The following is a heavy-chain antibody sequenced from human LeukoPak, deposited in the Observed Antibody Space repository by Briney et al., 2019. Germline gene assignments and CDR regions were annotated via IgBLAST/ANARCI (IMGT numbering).Heavy chain of an antibody. CDR3: ARQGGYSYDYFDY. CDR1: GFTFSSYG. D-gene: IGHD5-18*01. Sequence: GGSRRLSCAASGFTFSSYGMHWVRQAPGKGLGWVAVLRYDGSNTYYADSVKGRFTIYRDNSKNPLYLQMNSLRAEDTAVYYCARQGGYSYDYFDYWGQGTLVTVSS. V-gene: IGHV3-33*01. CDR2: LRYDGSNT. J-gene: IGHJ4*02.